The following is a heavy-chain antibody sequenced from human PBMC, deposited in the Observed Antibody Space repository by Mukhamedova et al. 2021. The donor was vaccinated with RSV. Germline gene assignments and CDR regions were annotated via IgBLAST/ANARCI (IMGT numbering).Heavy chain of an antibody. CDR3: ARDRGGYFDY. J-gene: IGHJ4*02. V-gene: IGHV1-18*01. Sequence: GLEWMGWISAYNGNTNYAQKLQGRVTMTTDTSTSTAYMELRSLRSDDTAVCYCARDRGGYFDYWGQGTLVTVSS. D-gene: IGHD3-10*01. CDR2: ISAYNGNT.